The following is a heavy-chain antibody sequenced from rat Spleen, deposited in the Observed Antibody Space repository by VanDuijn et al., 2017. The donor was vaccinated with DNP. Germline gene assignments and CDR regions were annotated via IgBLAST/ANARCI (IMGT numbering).Heavy chain of an antibody. CDR1: GFTFSDSN. J-gene: IGHJ1*01. V-gene: IGHV5-7*01. CDR2: ISYDGRST. Sequence: EVQLVESGGGLVQPGRSLKLSCAASGFTFSDSNMAWVRQAPKKGLEWVATISYDGRSTYYRDSVKGRFTISRDNAKNTLYLQMNRLRSEDTATYYCARGNNNYPYWSFDFWGPGTMVTVSS. CDR3: ARGNNNYPYWSFDF. D-gene: IGHD1-10*01.